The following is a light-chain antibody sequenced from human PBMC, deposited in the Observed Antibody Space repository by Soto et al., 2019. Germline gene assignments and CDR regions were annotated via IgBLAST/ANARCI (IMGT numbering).Light chain of an antibody. J-gene: IGKJ2*01. V-gene: IGKV3-20*01. CDR3: QFFGSSRYT. Sequence: EIVLTQSPGILSLSPGERATLACRASQSISSNYLAWYQQKPGQAPSLLIYGTSSRATGIPDRFSGSGSRTYFTLTISRLEHEDFAVYYCQFFGSSRYTFGQGTKLEIK. CDR1: QSISSNY. CDR2: GTS.